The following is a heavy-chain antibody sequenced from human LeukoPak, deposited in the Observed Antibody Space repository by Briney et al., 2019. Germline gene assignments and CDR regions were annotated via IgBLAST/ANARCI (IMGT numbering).Heavy chain of an antibody. V-gene: IGHV3-66*01. CDR1: GFTVSTNY. D-gene: IGHD2-2*01. J-gene: IGHJ5*02. CDR2: IFSNGNT. Sequence: GGSLRLSCAASGFTVSTNYMSWVRQAPGKGLEWVSVIFSNGNTYYADSVKGRFSISRDNSKNTLFLRMNSLRDEDTAVYYCARGSIGPRSWFDPWGQGTLVTVSS. CDR3: ARGSIGPRSWFDP.